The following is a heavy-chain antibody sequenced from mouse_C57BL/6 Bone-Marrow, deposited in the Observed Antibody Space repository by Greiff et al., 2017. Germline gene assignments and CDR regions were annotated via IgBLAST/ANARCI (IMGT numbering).Heavy chain of an antibody. CDR2: INPGSGGT. V-gene: IGHV1-54*01. CDR1: GYAFTNYL. J-gene: IGHJ3*01. Sequence: QVQLQQSGAELVRPGTSVKVSCKASGYAFTNYLIEWVKQRPGQGLEWIGVINPGSGGTNYNEKFKGKATLTADKSSSTAYMQLSSLTSEDSAVYFCARKERGFAYWGQGTLVTVSA. CDR3: ARKERGFAY.